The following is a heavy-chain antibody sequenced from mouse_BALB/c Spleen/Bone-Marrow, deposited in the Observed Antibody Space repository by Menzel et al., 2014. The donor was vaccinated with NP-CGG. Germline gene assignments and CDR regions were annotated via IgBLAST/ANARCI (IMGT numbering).Heavy chain of an antibody. V-gene: IGHV1S137*01. D-gene: IGHD2-3*01. CDR3: ARSDGFDY. CDR1: GYTFTDYA. Sequence: QVQLQQSGAELVWPGVSVKISCKGSGYTFTDYALHWVKQSHAKSLEWIGIISTYYGDASYNQKFKGKATMTVDKSSSTAYMELARLTSEDSAIYYCARSDGFDYWGQGTTLTVSS. CDR2: ISTYYGDA. J-gene: IGHJ2*01.